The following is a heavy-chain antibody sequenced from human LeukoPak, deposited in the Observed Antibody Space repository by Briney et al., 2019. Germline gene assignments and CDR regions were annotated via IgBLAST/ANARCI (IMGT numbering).Heavy chain of an antibody. CDR2: IWFDGSNK. CDR1: GFTFRSYG. V-gene: IGHV3-33*01. CDR3: ARDNYDFWSGYRTYGMDV. D-gene: IGHD3-3*01. J-gene: IGHJ6*02. Sequence: GGSLRLSCAASGFTFRSYGMHWVRQAPGKGLEGVAVIWFDGSNKYYADSEKGRFTISRDNSKNTLYLQMNSLRAEDTAVYYCARDNYDFWSGYRTYGMDVWGQGTTVTVSS.